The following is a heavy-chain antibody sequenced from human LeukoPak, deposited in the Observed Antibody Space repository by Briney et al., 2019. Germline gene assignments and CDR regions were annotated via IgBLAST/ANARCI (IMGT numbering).Heavy chain of an antibody. D-gene: IGHD2-2*01. J-gene: IGHJ1*01. CDR3: GRSSPYQS. CDR1: VDFIRGSSYH. CDR2: INYSGST. V-gene: IGHV4-39*01. Sequence: SETLTLTCTVSVDFIRGSSYHWGWIRQPPGKGLVYIGSINYSGSTFYNPSLKNRVTISVDTSENQFSLKMNSVTAADTAVHDGGRSSPYQSWGEGILVSVSS.